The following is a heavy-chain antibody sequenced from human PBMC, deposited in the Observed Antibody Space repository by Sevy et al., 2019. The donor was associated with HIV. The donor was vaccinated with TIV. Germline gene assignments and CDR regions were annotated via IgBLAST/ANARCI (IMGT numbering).Heavy chain of an antibody. V-gene: IGHV3-23*01. CDR2: IDSGGLT. D-gene: IGHD5-18*01. Sequence: GGSLRLSCGASGFSFGNNAMNWVRQAPGKGPEWVSGIDSGGLTYYADSVKGRFTISRDNSVEMRFLQMNSLRPDDTAVYYCATGDTAMITDLDYWGQGTLVTVSS. CDR3: ATGDTAMITDLDY. CDR1: GFSFGNNA. J-gene: IGHJ4*02.